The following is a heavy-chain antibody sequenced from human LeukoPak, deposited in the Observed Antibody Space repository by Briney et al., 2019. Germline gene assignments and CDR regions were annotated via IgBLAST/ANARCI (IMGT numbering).Heavy chain of an antibody. Sequence: SETLSLTCTVSGGSISSRSYSWGWIRQPPGKGLEWIGRIYYSGSTYYNPHLKSRITISEDTSKNQFSLKLSSVTAADTAVYYCARVPGGALNWFDPWGQGTLVTVSS. V-gene: IGHV4-39*01. D-gene: IGHD1-1*01. CDR2: IYYSGST. CDR3: ARVPGGALNWFDP. CDR1: GGSISSRSYS. J-gene: IGHJ5*02.